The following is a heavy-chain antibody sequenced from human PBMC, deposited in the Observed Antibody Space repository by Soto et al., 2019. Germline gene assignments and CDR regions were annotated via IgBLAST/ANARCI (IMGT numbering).Heavy chain of an antibody. J-gene: IGHJ4*02. V-gene: IGHV3-48*02. CDR1: GFTFSSYS. D-gene: IGHD6-19*01. Sequence: EVQVVDSGGGLGQPGGSLRLSCAASGFTFSSYSMNWVRQAPGKGLEWVSYISSSSDSIYYADSVKGRFTISRDNAKNSLYLQMNSLRDEDTAVYYCVRGDSSGWDFAYWGQGTLVTVSS. CDR2: ISSSSDSI. CDR3: VRGDSSGWDFAY.